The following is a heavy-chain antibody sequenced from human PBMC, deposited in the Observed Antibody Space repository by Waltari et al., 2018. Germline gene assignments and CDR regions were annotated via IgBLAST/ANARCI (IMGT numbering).Heavy chain of an antibody. CDR3: ARARLQGRWFDP. J-gene: IGHJ5*02. CDR1: GGSFSGYY. Sequence: QVQLQQWGAGLLKPSETLSLTCAVYGGSFSGYYWSWIRQPPGKGLEWIGEINHSGSTNYNPSLKSRVTISVDTSKNQFSLKLSSVTAADTAVYYCARARLQGRWFDPWGQGTLVTVSS. CDR2: INHSGST. V-gene: IGHV4-34*01.